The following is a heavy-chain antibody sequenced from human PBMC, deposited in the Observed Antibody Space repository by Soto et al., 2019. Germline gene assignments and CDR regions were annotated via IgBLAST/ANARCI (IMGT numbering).Heavy chain of an antibody. CDR3: ARPRVPAAMYYDY. CDR2: ISSSSSTI. CDR1: GFTFSSYS. V-gene: IGHV3-48*01. D-gene: IGHD2-2*01. J-gene: IGHJ4*02. Sequence: PGGSLRLSCAASGFTFSSYSMNWVRQAPGKGLEWVSYISSSSSTIYYADSVKGRFTISRDNAKNSLYLQMNSLRAEDTAVYYCARPRVPAAMYYDYWGQGTLVTVSS.